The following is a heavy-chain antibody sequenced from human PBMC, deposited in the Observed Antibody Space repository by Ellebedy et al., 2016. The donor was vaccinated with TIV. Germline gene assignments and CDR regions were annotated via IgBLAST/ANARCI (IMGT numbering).Heavy chain of an antibody. CDR2: ITESSGYG. V-gene: IGHV3-23*01. CDR3: AKNYPTVTPQYPYGLDV. D-gene: IGHD4-17*01. J-gene: IGHJ6*02. CDR1: GFSLSSYA. Sequence: GESLKISCVVSGFSLSSYAMSWVRQAPGRGLEWVAAITESSGYGYYADSVKGRFTISKDTSKNTLNLQLNSLRADDTAIYYCAKNYPTVTPQYPYGLDVWGHGTTVTVSS.